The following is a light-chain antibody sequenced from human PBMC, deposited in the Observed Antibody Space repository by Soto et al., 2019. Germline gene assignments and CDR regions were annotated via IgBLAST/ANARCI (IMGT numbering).Light chain of an antibody. V-gene: IGKV3-15*01. Sequence: EIVMTQSPANLSVSPGERATLSCRASQSVSSNLAWYQQKPGQGPRLLIYGASTRASSIPARFSGSGSGTEFTLTSNSLQSEDFAVYYCQQYNKWPPYTFGQGTKLESK. CDR3: QQYNKWPPYT. CDR2: GAS. J-gene: IGKJ2*01. CDR1: QSVSSN.